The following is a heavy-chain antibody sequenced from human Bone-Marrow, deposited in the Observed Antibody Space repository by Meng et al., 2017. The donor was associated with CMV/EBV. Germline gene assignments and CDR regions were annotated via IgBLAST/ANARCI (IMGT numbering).Heavy chain of an antibody. CDR3: TTVNWGSGPKGY. Sequence: GGSLRLSCAASGFTFSSYSMNWVRQAPGKGLEWVSSISSSSSYIYYADSVKGRFTISRDNAKNSLYLQMNSLKTEDTAVYYCTTVNWGSGPKGYWGQGTLVTVSS. CDR2: ISSSSSYI. J-gene: IGHJ4*02. V-gene: IGHV3-21*03. D-gene: IGHD7-27*01. CDR1: GFTFSSYS.